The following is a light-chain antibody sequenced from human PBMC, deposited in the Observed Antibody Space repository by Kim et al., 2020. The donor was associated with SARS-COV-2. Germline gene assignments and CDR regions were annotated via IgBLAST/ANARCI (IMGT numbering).Light chain of an antibody. V-gene: IGLV3-21*02. CDR1: NIGSKS. CDR2: DNS. J-gene: IGLJ2*01. CDR3: QVWDSSSDHVV. Sequence: SYELTQPPSVSVAPGETATVTCGGNNIGSKSVHWYQQKPGQAPVLVLYDNSDRHSGIPERFSGSNSGSTAALTISGVEGGDEADYYCQVWDSSSDHVVFGGGTQLTVL.